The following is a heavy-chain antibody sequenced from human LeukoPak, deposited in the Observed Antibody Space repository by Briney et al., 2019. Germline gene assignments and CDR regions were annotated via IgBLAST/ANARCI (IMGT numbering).Heavy chain of an antibody. V-gene: IGHV1-18*01. Sequence: GASVKVSCKASGYTFTSYGISWVRQAPGQGREWMGWISAYNGNTNYAQKLQGRVTMTTDTSTSTAYMELRSLRSDDTAVYYCARMYYYGSGSYFDDAFDIWGQGTMVTVSS. D-gene: IGHD3-10*01. CDR2: ISAYNGNT. CDR1: GYTFTSYG. CDR3: ARMYYYGSGSYFDDAFDI. J-gene: IGHJ3*02.